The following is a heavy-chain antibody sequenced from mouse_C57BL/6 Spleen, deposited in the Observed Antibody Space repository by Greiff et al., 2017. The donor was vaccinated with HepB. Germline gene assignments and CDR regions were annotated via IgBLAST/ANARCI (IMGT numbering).Heavy chain of an antibody. V-gene: IGHV1-52*01. CDR3: ARSHYGSGAWFAY. CDR2: IDPSDSET. J-gene: IGHJ3*01. Sequence: VQLQQPGAELVRPGSSVKLSCKASGYTFTSYWMHWVKQRPIQGLEWIGNIDPSDSETHYNQKFKDKATLTVDKSSSTAYMQLSSLTSEDSAVYYCARSHYGSGAWFAYWGQGTLVTVSA. D-gene: IGHD1-1*01. CDR1: GYTFTSYW.